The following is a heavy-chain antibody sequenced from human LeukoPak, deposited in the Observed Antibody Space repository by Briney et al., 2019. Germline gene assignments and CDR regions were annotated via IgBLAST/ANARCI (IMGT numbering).Heavy chain of an antibody. CDR2: IIPIFGTA. CDR3: ARRWCSSTSCQFDY. J-gene: IGHJ4*02. CDR1: GGTFSSYG. D-gene: IGHD2-2*01. Sequence: SVKVSCKASGGTFSSYGISWVRQAPGLGLEWMGGIIPIFGTASYAQKFQGRVTITTDESTSTAYMELSSLRSEDTAVYYCARRWCSSTSCQFDYWGQGTLVTVSS. V-gene: IGHV1-69*05.